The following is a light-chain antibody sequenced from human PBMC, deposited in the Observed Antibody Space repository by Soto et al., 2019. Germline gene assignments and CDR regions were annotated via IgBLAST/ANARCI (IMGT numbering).Light chain of an antibody. V-gene: IGKV1-33*01. CDR3: QQYENLPT. Sequence: DIQMTQSPSSLSASIGDRVTITCQASQNITNNLSWYQQKPGKAPKLLIYDASNLEAGVPSRFRGSGSGTDFTFTISRLQPEHIATYYCQQYENLPTFGQGTRLAI. CDR1: QNITNN. CDR2: DAS. J-gene: IGKJ5*01.